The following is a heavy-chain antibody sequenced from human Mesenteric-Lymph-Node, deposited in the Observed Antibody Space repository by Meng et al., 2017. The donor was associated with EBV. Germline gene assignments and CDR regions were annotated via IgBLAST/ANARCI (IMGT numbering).Heavy chain of an antibody. Sequence: EVQLGESGGGVVRPGGSLRLSCAASGFTFDDHGMSWVRQAPGKGLEWVSGVNWNGGSPGYADSVKGRFTISRDNAENSLYLQMNSLRAEDTALYYCAKDQGSGSGWGQGTLVTVSS. CDR2: VNWNGGSP. V-gene: IGHV3-20*04. D-gene: IGHD3-22*01. CDR3: AKDQGSGSG. J-gene: IGHJ4*02. CDR1: GFTFDDHG.